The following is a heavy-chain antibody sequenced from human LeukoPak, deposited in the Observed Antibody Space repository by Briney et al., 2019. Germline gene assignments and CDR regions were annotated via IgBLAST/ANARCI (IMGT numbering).Heavy chain of an antibody. V-gene: IGHV1-2*02. Sequence: ASVKVSCKASGYTFTGYYMHWVRQAPGQGLEWMGWINPNSGGTNYAQKFQGRVTMTRDMSTSTVYMELSSLRSEDTAVYYCARIMGRGYSGPIDYWGQGTLVTVSS. D-gene: IGHD5-12*01. CDR1: GYTFTGYY. CDR3: ARIMGRGYSGPIDY. CDR2: INPNSGGT. J-gene: IGHJ4*02.